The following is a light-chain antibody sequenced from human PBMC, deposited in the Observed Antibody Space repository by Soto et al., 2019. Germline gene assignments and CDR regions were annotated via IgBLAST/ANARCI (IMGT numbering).Light chain of an antibody. CDR1: QSVSNNY. CDR3: QQYGSRSRYT. J-gene: IGKJ2*01. V-gene: IGKV3-20*01. Sequence: EIVLTQSPGTLSLSPGERATLSCRASQSVSNNYVAWYQHKPGQAPRLLIYRASSRATGIPDRFSGSGSGRDFTLTISRLEPEDFAVYYCQQYGSRSRYTFGQGTKLEIK. CDR2: RAS.